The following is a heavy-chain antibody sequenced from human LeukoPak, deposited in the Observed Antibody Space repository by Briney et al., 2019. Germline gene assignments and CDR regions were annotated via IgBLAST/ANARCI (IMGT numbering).Heavy chain of an antibody. CDR3: AREGGYSSSWYGNLFGSAPSTFDY. CDR1: GYTFTSYG. Sequence: ASVKVSCKASGYTFTSYGISWVRQAPGQGLEWMGWISAYNGNTNYAQKLQGRVTVTTDTSTSTAYMELRSLRSDDTAVYYCAREGGYSSSWYGNLFGSAPSTFDYWGQGTLVTVSS. V-gene: IGHV1-18*01. J-gene: IGHJ4*02. CDR2: ISAYNGNT. D-gene: IGHD6-13*01.